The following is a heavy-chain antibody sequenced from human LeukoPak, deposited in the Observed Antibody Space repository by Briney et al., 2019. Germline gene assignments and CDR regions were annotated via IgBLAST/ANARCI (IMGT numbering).Heavy chain of an antibody. D-gene: IGHD6-13*01. CDR1: GYTFTGYY. V-gene: IGHV1-2*02. CDR2: INPNSGGT. CDR3: ARDGAGIAAADYYYYMDV. Sequence: ASVTVSCKASGYTFTGYYMHWVRQAPGQGREWMGWINPNSGGTNYAQKFQGRVTMTRDTSISTAYMELSRLRSDDTAVYYCARDGAGIAAADYYYYMDVWGKGTTVAVSS. J-gene: IGHJ6*03.